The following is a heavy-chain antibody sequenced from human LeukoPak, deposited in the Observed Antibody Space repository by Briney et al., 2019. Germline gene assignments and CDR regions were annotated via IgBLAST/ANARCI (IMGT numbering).Heavy chain of an antibody. CDR2: MNPNTGNT. Sequence: ASVKVSCKASGYTFNSFDFNWVRQATGQGLEWMGWMNPNTGNTGYAQKFQGRVTMTRNTSISTAYMELSSLRSEDTAVYYCARGYTAAAAYAFDIWGQGTMVTVSS. D-gene: IGHD6-13*01. V-gene: IGHV1-8*01. CDR3: ARGYTAAAAYAFDI. CDR1: GYTFNSFD. J-gene: IGHJ3*02.